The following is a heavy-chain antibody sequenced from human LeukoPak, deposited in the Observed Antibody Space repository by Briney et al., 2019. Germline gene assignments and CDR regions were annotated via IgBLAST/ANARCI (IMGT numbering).Heavy chain of an antibody. Sequence: PSVKVSCKASGGTFTSYAISWVRQAPGQGLEWMGGIIPIFGTANYAQKFQGRVTITADEPTSTAYMELSSLRSEDTAVYYSASTSPQPCNGDSCYVLHYYYYMDVWGKGTTVTVSS. J-gene: IGHJ6*03. V-gene: IGHV1-69*01. CDR1: GGTFTSYA. D-gene: IGHD2-15*01. CDR3: ASTSPQPCNGDSCYVLHYYYYMDV. CDR2: IIPIFGTA.